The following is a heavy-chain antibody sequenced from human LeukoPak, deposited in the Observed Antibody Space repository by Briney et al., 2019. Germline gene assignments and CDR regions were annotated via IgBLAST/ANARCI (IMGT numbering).Heavy chain of an antibody. J-gene: IGHJ4*02. V-gene: IGHV3-30*02. D-gene: IGHD6-19*01. CDR1: GFTFSSYG. Sequence: GGSLRLSCAASGFTFSSYGMHWVRQAPGKGLGWVAFIRYDGNNKYYADSVKGRFTISRDNSKNTLYLQMNSLRAEDTAVYYCANTGYSSGWRHFDYWGQGTLVTVSS. CDR2: IRYDGNNK. CDR3: ANTGYSSGWRHFDY.